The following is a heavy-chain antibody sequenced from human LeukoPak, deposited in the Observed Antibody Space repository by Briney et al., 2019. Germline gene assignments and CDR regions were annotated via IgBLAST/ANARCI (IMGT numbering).Heavy chain of an antibody. Sequence: GGSLRLSCAASGFTFSSYAMSWVRQAPGKGLEWVSAISGSGGSTYYADSVKGRFTISRDNSKNTLYLQMNSLRAEDTAVYYCSKGHDSSGYYWYWFDPWGQGTLVTVSS. CDR2: ISGSGGST. CDR3: SKGHDSSGYYWYWFDP. D-gene: IGHD3-22*01. V-gene: IGHV3-23*01. J-gene: IGHJ5*02. CDR1: GFTFSSYA.